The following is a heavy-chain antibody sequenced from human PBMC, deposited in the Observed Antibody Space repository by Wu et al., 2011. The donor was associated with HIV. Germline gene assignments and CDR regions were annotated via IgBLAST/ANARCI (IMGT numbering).Heavy chain of an antibody. CDR3: DESPGNYYGSGVISHYGMDV. CDR1: GYTFTRYY. J-gene: IGHJ6*02. V-gene: IGHV1-2*02. CDR2: INPNIGDT. D-gene: IGHD3-10*01. Sequence: QVQLVQSGAEVKKPGASVKVSCKASGYTFTRYYMHWLRQAPGQGLEWMGWINPNIGDTHYAQSFQGRVTLTRDTSINTAYMKLSRLRSDDTAVYYCDESPGNYYGSGVISHYGMDVWAKGPRSPSP.